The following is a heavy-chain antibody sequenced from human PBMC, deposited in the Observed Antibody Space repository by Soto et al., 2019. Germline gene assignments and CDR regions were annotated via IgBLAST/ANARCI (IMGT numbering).Heavy chain of an antibody. D-gene: IGHD4-17*01. CDR2: ISGSGGGT. CDR1: GFTFSNYD. J-gene: IGHJ3*02. V-gene: IGHV3-23*01. CDR3: ARPPHNYGDDFRRAFDI. Sequence: PGGSLRLSCAASGFTFSNYDMSWVRQAPGKGLEWVSVISGSGGGTYYADSVKGRFTISRDNSKDTLYLQMNSLRAEDTAVYYCARPPHNYGDDFRRAFDIWGQGTRVTVSS.